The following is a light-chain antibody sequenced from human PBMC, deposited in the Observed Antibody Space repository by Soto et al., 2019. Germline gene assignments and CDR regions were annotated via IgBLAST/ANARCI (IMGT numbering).Light chain of an antibody. CDR3: QQYNSYPWT. Sequence: GYRFTITCLASQSISSWFALYQQKPGKAPKLLIYDASSLESGVPSRFSGSGSGTEFTLTISSLQPDDFATYYCQQYNSYPWTFGQGTKVDIK. J-gene: IGKJ1*01. V-gene: IGKV1-5*01. CDR1: QSISSW. CDR2: DAS.